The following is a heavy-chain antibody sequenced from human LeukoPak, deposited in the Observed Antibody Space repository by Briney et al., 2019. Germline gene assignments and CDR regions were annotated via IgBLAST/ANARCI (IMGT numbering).Heavy chain of an antibody. CDR2: ISSSGSTI. V-gene: IGHV3-48*03. J-gene: IGHJ4*02. D-gene: IGHD1-26*01. CDR1: GFTFSGYE. CDR3: ARAVVAELLYYFDY. Sequence: GGSLRLSCAASGFTFSGYEMNWVRQAPGKGLEWVSYISSSGSTIYYADSVKGRFTISRDNAKDSLYLQMNSLRAEDTAVYYCARAVVAELLYYFDYWGQGTLVTVSS.